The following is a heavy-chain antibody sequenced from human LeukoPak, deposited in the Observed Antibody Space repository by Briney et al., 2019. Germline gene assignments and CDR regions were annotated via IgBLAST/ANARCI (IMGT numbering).Heavy chain of an antibody. D-gene: IGHD3-3*01. V-gene: IGHV1-69*04. J-gene: IGHJ4*02. CDR2: IIPILGIA. Sequence: ASVKVSCKASGGTFSSYAISLVRQAPGQGLEWMGRIIPILGIANYAQKFQGRVTITADKSTSTAYMELSSLRSEDTAVYYCAREKYHYDFWSGYYTPPYYFDYWGQGTLVTVSS. CDR3: AREKYHYDFWSGYYTPPYYFDY. CDR1: GGTFSSYA.